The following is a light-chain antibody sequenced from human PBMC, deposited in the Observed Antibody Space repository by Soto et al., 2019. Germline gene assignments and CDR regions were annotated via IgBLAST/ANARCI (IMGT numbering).Light chain of an antibody. V-gene: IGKV3-20*01. Sequence: IVLTQSPGTLSLSPVERATLSCMTSQTLSSSYLAWYQQTPGQAPRLLIYDTSTRAIDIPDRFSGSGSGTEITLTISRLEPEDFAVYYCHQYAYLGTFGQGTKVDIK. CDR3: HQYAYLGT. CDR2: DTS. CDR1: QTLSSSY. J-gene: IGKJ1*01.